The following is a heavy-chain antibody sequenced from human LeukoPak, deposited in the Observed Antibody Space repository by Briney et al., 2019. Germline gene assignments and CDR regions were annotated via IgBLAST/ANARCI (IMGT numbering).Heavy chain of an antibody. CDR2: ISAYNGYT. CDR1: GYTFTNYG. V-gene: IGHV1-18*01. CDR3: ARATMVRGAPGGY. J-gene: IGHJ4*02. D-gene: IGHD3-10*01. Sequence: ASVKVSCKASGYTFTNYGISWVRQAPGQGLEWMGWISAYNGYTDYAQKLQFRVTMTTDTSTSTAYMELRSLRSDDTAVYYCARATMVRGAPGGYWGQGTLVTVSS.